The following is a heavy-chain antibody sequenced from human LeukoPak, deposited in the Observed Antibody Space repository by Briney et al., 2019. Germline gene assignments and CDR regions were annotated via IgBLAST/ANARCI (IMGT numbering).Heavy chain of an antibody. CDR2: IKSKTDGGTT. CDR3: TTARWELLPDY. D-gene: IGHD1-26*01. CDR1: GFTFSNAW. J-gene: IGHJ4*02. V-gene: IGHV3-15*01. Sequence: GGPLRLSCAASGFTFSNAWMSWVRQAPGKGLEWVGRIKSKTDGGTTDYAAPVKGRFTISRDDSKNTLYLQMNSLKTEDTAVYYCTTARWELLPDYWGQGTLVTVSS.